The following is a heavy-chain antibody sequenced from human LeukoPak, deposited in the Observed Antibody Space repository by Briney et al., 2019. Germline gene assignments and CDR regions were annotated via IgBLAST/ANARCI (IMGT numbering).Heavy chain of an antibody. CDR2: IYTTGST. V-gene: IGHV4-4*07. CDR3: ARRTNYATWDV. Sequence: SETLSLTCNVSGASISSYYWSWLRQPAGKGLEWIGRIYTTGSTNYNPSLKSRVTMSVDTSKNQFSLNVSSVTAADTAVYYCARRTNYATWDVWGKGTTITTSS. J-gene: IGHJ6*04. D-gene: IGHD2-8*01. CDR1: GASISSYY.